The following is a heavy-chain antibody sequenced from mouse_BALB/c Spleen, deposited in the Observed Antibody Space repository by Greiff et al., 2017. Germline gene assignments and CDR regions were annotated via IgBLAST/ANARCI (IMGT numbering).Heavy chain of an antibody. CDR1: GFTFSSFG. D-gene: IGHD6-1*01. Sequence: DVKLQESGGGLVQPGGSRKLSCAASGFTFSSFGMHWVRQAPEKGLEWVAYISSGSSTIYYADTVKGRFTISRDNPKNTLFLQMTSLRSEDTAMYYCARATPMDYWGQGTSVTVSS. V-gene: IGHV5-17*02. CDR2: ISSGSSTI. J-gene: IGHJ4*01. CDR3: ARATPMDY.